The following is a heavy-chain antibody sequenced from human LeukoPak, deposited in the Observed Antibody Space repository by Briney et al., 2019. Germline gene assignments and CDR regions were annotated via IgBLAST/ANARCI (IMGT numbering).Heavy chain of an antibody. CDR1: GFSFSTYG. J-gene: IGHJ4*02. CDR2: IWNAGTNT. V-gene: IGHV3-33*01. CDR3: AGDTPPGGGYYFDY. D-gene: IGHD3-16*01. Sequence: PGGSLRLSCAASGFSFSTYGMHWVRQAPGKGLEWVALIWNAGTNTYYADSVKGRFTISRDNSKNTLYLQMNSLRAEDTAVYYCAGDTPPGGGYYFDYWGQGTLVIVSS.